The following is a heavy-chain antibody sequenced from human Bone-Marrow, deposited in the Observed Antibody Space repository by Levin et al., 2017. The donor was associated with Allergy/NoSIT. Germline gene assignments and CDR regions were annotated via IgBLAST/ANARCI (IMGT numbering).Heavy chain of an antibody. CDR1: GFIFNNYW. V-gene: IGHV3-7*01. J-gene: IGHJ5*02. CDR2: INKDGSGK. D-gene: IGHD1-1*01. Sequence: GGSLRLSCAASGFIFNNYWMSWVRQAPGKGLEWVADINKDGSGKYYGDSVRGRFTISRDNVDHLVYLQMDSLRGDDTAVYYCARWNLAFDPWGQGTLVTVS. CDR3: ARWNLAFDP.